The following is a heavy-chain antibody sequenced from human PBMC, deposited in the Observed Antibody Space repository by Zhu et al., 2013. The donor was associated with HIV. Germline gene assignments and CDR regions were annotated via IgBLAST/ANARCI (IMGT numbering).Heavy chain of an antibody. CDR1: GYTFTGYY. CDR3: ARDQLSASSGSYVPNFDY. V-gene: IGHV1-2*04. J-gene: IGHJ4*02. D-gene: IGHD3-10*01. Sequence: QVQLVQSGAEVKKPGASVKVSCKASGYTFTGYYMHWVRQAPGQGLEWMGWINPNSGGTNYAQKFQGWVTMTRDTSISTAYMELSRLRSDDTAVYYCARDQLSASSGSYVPNFDYWGQGTLVTVSS. CDR2: INPNSGGT.